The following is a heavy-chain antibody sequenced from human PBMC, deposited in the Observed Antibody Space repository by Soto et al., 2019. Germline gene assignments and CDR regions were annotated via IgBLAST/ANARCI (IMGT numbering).Heavy chain of an antibody. V-gene: IGHV4-59*01. CDR2: IYYSGST. CDR1: GGSISSYY. Sequence: QVQLQESGPGLVKPSETLSLTCTVSGGSISSYYWSWIRQPPGKGLEWIGYIYYSGSTNYNPSLKSRVTISVDTSKNQFSLKLSSVTAADTAVYYCARWTALYSSSWYDYWGQGTLVTVSS. J-gene: IGHJ4*02. D-gene: IGHD6-13*01. CDR3: ARWTALYSSSWYDY.